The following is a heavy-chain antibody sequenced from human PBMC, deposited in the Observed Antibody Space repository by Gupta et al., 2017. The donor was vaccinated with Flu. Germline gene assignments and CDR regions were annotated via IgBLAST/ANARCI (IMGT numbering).Heavy chain of an antibody. V-gene: IGHV3-33*05. D-gene: IGHD2-2*01. Sequence: YVMHWVRQTPGKGLEWVAATSYDGNNKYYADSVKGRFTISRDNSKNTVYLQMNSLRGEDTAVFYCARPNAPKSTMQVGFDIWGQGTMVTVSS. J-gene: IGHJ3*02. CDR1: YV. CDR3: ARPNAPKSTMQVGFDI. CDR2: TSYDGNNK.